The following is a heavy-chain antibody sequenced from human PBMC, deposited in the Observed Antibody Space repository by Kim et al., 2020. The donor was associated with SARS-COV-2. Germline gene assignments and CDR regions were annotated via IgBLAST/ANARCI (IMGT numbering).Heavy chain of an antibody. D-gene: IGHD1-26*01. CDR3: ARALSGRFDP. J-gene: IGHJ5*02. V-gene: IGHV6-1*01. Sequence: SQTLSLTCAISGDSVSSILATWNWVRQSPSRGLEWLGRTYYRSKWNTDYAVSVKSRLTINADTSKNQFSLQLNAATPDDTAVYYCARALSGRFDPWGQGILVTVSS. CDR2: TYYRSKWNT. CDR1: GDSVSSILAT.